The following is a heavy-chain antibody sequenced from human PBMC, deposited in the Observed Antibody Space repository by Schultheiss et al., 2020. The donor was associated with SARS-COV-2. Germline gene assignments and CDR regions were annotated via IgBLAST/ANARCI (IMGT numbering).Heavy chain of an antibody. D-gene: IGHD6-6*01. CDR2: ISGSGGST. CDR1: GFTFSSYA. J-gene: IGHJ4*02. Sequence: GGSLRLSCAASGFTFSSYAMSWVRQAPGKGLEWVSAISGSGGSTYCADSVKGRFTISRDNSKNTLYLQMNSLRAEDTAVYYCAKKGDVYSSSSEPWYYFDYWGQGTLVTVSS. CDR3: AKKGDVYSSSSEPWYYFDY. V-gene: IGHV3-23*01.